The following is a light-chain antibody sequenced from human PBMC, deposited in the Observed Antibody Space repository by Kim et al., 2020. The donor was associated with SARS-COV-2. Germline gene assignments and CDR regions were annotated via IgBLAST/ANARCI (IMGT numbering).Light chain of an antibody. CDR1: QSVTSSY. V-gene: IGKV3-20*01. CDR2: GAS. Sequence: FSPGERATLSCRASQSVTSSYLAWYQQKPGQSPRLLIYGASSRATGIPDRFSGSGSGTDFTLTISRLEPEDFAVYYCQQYGSSPRTFGQGTKV. CDR3: QQYGSSPRT. J-gene: IGKJ1*01.